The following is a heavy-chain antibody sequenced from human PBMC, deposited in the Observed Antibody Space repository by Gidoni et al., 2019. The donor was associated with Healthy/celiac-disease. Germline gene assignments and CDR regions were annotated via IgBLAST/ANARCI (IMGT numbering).Heavy chain of an antibody. Sequence: QVQLQQWGAGLLKPSETLSLTCAVYGGSFSGYYWSWIRQLPRKGLELIWEINHSVSTNYNPSLKSRVTISVDTSKNQFSLKLSSVTAADTAVYYCARGGYGSGKVDYWGQGTLVTVSS. D-gene: IGHD3-10*01. CDR3: ARGGYGSGKVDY. CDR2: INHSVST. CDR1: GGSFSGYY. V-gene: IGHV4-34*01. J-gene: IGHJ4*02.